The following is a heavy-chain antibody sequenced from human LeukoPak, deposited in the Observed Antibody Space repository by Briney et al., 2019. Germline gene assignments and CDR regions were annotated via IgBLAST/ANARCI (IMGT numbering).Heavy chain of an antibody. CDR2: IRYDGSNK. V-gene: IGHV3-30*02. D-gene: IGHD5-24*01. CDR3: AKDPKRWAEDYYYYMDV. J-gene: IGHJ6*03. Sequence: PGGSLRLSCAASGFTFSSYGMHWVRQAPGKGLEWVAFIRYDGSNKYCADSVKGRFTISRDNSKNTLYLQMNSLRAEDTAVYYCAKDPKRWAEDYYYYMDVWGKGTTVTISS. CDR1: GFTFSSYG.